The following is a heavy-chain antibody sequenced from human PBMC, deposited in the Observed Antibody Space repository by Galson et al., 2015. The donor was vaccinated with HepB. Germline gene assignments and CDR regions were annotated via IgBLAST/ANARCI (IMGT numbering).Heavy chain of an antibody. CDR1: GFTFSSYW. CDR3: ARLMMTFGEVIVIQIFDY. J-gene: IGHJ4*02. V-gene: IGHV3-7*03. D-gene: IGHD3-16*02. CDR2: IKDNGSEK. Sequence: SLRLSCAASGFTFSSYWMSWVRQAPGKGLEWVADIKDNGSEKYYVDSVKGRFTISRDNAKKSLYLQMNSLRAEDTAVYFCARLMMTFGEVIVIQIFDYWGQRFLVT.